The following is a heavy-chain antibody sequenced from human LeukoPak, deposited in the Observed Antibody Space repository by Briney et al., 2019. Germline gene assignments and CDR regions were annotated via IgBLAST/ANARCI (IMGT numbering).Heavy chain of an antibody. Sequence: ASVKVSCKASVYTFTSYDINWVRQATGQGLEWMGWMNPNSGNTGYAQKFQGRVTMTRNTSISTAYMELSSLRSEDTAVYYCARSGGKRYCTNGVCYTQFDYWGQGTLVTVSS. CDR2: MNPNSGNT. J-gene: IGHJ4*02. V-gene: IGHV1-8*01. CDR3: ARSGGKRYCTNGVCYTQFDY. D-gene: IGHD2-8*01. CDR1: VYTFTSYD.